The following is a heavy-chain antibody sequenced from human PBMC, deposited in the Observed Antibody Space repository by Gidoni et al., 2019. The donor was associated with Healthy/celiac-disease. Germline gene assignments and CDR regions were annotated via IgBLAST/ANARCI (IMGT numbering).Heavy chain of an antibody. J-gene: IGHJ2*01. CDR1: GFPFSSYD. CDR3: ARGRRGIAALVSWYFDL. D-gene: IGHD6-13*01. V-gene: IGHV3-13*05. CDR2: IGTAGDP. Sequence: EVQLVESGGGLVQPGGSLRLSCAASGFPFSSYDMHWVRQATGKGLEWVSAIGTAGDPYYPGSVKGRFTISRENAKNSSYLQMNSLRAGDTAVYYCARGRRGIAALVSWYFDLWGRDTLVTVSS.